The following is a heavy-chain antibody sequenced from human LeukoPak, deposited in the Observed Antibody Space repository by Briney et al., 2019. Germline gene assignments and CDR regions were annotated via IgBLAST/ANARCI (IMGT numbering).Heavy chain of an antibody. Sequence: GGSLRLSCAASGFTLSTYWMQWVRQAPGKGLVWVSRINNDGSGTTYADSVKGRFTISRDNPKNTVFLQMNSLRAEDTAVYYCARDADGPGSLIDYWGQGALVTVSS. J-gene: IGHJ4*02. CDR1: GFTLSTYW. V-gene: IGHV3-74*01. CDR3: ARDADGPGSLIDY. CDR2: INNDGSGT. D-gene: IGHD2-8*01.